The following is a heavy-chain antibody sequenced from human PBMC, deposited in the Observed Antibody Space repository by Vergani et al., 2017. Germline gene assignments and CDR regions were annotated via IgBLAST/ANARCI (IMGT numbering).Heavy chain of an antibody. D-gene: IGHD3-22*01. CDR3: ARTTYYYDSSGWYYFDY. CDR2: ISYDGSNK. Sequence: QVQLVESGGGVVQPGRSLRLSCAASGFTFRSYAMHWVRQAPGKGLEWVAVISYDGSNKYYADSVKGRFTISRDNSKNTLYLQMNSLRAEDTAVYYCARTTYYYDSSGWYYFDYWGQGTLVTVSS. CDR1: GFTFRSYA. J-gene: IGHJ4*02. V-gene: IGHV3-30*04.